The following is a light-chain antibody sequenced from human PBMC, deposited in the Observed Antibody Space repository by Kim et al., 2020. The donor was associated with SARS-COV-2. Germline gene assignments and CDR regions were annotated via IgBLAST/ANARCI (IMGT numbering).Light chain of an antibody. CDR2: DIT. Sequence: QSALTQPASLSGSRGQSITISCTGSSSDIGASKHVCWYQQHPGKAPKLIIYDITNRPSGLSSRFSGSKSGNTASLTISGLQGEDEAVYYCSSYTTSGTLVFGGGTQLTVL. J-gene: IGLJ2*01. CDR3: SSYTTSGTLV. V-gene: IGLV2-14*03. CDR1: SSDIGASKH.